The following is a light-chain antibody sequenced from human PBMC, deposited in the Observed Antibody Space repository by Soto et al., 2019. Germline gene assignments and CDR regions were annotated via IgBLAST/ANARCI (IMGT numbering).Light chain of an antibody. CDR3: QQYCSSLYT. V-gene: IGKV3-20*01. CDR2: GAS. CDR1: QSVSSSY. Sequence: EIVLTQSPGPLSLSPGERATLSCRASQSVSSSYLAWYQQKPGQAPRLPIYGASSRATGIPDRFSGSGSGTDFTLTISRLEPEDFAVYYCQQYCSSLYTFGQGTKLEIK. J-gene: IGKJ2*01.